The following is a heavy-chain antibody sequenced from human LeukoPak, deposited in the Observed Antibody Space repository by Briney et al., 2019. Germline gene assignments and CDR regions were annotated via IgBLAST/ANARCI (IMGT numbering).Heavy chain of an antibody. CDR1: GGTFSSYA. J-gene: IGHJ5*02. D-gene: IGHD2-2*01. Sequence: SVKVSCNASGGTFSSYAISWVRQAPGQGLEWMGGIIPIFGTANYAQKFQGRVTITTDESTSTAYMELSSLRSEDTAVYYCARGSSTSFINWFDPWGQGTLVTVSS. CDR3: ARGSSTSFINWFDP. CDR2: IIPIFGTA. V-gene: IGHV1-69*05.